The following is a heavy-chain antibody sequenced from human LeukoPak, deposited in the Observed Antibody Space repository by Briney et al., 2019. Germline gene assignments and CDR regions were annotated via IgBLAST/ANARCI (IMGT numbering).Heavy chain of an antibody. CDR2: ISSSGSTI. V-gene: IGHV3-11*01. Sequence: GGSLRLSCAASGFTFSDYYMSWIRQAPGKGLEWVSYISSSGSTIYYADSVKGRFTISRDNAKTSLYLQTNSLRADDTAVYYCARAAAGTGAFDIWGQGTMVTVSS. CDR3: ARAAAGTGAFDI. D-gene: IGHD6-13*01. J-gene: IGHJ3*02. CDR1: GFTFSDYY.